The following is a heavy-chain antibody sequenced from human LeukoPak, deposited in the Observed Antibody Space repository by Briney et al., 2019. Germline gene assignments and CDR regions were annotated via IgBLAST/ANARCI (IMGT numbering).Heavy chain of an antibody. D-gene: IGHD3-9*01. CDR3: ASLFYDILTGSYYYGMDV. V-gene: IGHV1-69*13. CDR1: GGIFSSYA. J-gene: IGHJ6*04. Sequence: SVKVSCTASGGIFSSYAISWVRQAPGQGLEWMGGIIPIFGTANYAQKFQGRVTITADESTSTAYMELSSLRSEDTAVYYCASLFYDILTGSYYYGMDVWGKGTTVTVSS. CDR2: IIPIFGTA.